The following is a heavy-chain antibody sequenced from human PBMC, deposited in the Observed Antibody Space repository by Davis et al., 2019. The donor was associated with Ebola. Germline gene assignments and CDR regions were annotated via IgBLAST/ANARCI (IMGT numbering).Heavy chain of an antibody. CDR2: SRNKDNGYAT. D-gene: IGHD3-10*01. V-gene: IGHV3-72*01. J-gene: IGHJ5*02. CDR1: GFTFSDHN. CDR3: ARGKIGEAATGWFDP. Sequence: PGGSLTLSCAASGFTFSDHNMDWVRHAPGKGLEWVGRSRNKDNGYATKYAASVKDRFTISRDDSKNSLYLQMNSLKTEDTAIYYCARGKIGEAATGWFDPSGQGTLVSVSS.